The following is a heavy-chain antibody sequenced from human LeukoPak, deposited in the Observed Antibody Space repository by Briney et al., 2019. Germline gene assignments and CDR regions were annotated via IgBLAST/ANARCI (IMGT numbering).Heavy chain of an antibody. J-gene: IGHJ4*02. CDR3: ARLAAAGPYFDF. Sequence: PGRSLRLSCAASGFTFSSYGMHWVRQAPGKGLEWVAFIRYDGSNKYYADSVKGRFTISRDNSKNTLSLQMNSLRAEDTAVYYCARLAAAGPYFDFWGRGTLVTVSS. CDR2: IRYDGSNK. V-gene: IGHV3-33*01. CDR1: GFTFSSYG. D-gene: IGHD6-13*01.